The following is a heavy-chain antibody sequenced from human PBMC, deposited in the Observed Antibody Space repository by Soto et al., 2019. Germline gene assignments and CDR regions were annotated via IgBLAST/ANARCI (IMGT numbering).Heavy chain of an antibody. CDR2: MSYNGSDT. V-gene: IGHV3-23*01. J-gene: IGHJ6*02. CDR1: GFTFSSYA. CDR3: AKALGYRSRWSTTTSSPKKSYYYGMDV. D-gene: IGHD6-13*01. Sequence: GGSLRLSCAASGFTFSSYAMNWVRQAPGKGLEWASAMSYNGSDTYYADSVKGRFTISRDNSKNTLYLQMNSLRAEDTAVYYCAKALGYRSRWSTTTSSPKKSYYYGMDVWGQGTTATV.